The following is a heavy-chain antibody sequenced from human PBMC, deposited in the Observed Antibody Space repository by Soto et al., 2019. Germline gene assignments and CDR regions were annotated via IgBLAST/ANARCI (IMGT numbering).Heavy chain of an antibody. J-gene: IGHJ4*02. CDR2: ISSSSSYT. CDR1: GFTFSDYY. CDR3: ARGDYYDSSGPSDY. D-gene: IGHD3-22*01. Sequence: GGSLRLSCAASGFTFSDYYMSWIRQAPGKGLEWVSYISSSSSYTNYADSVKGRFTISRDNAKNSLYLQMNSLRAEDTAVYYCARGDYYDSSGPSDYWGQGTLVTVSS. V-gene: IGHV3-11*06.